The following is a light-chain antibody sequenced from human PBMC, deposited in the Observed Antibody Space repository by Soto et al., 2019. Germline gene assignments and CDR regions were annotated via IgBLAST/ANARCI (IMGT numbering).Light chain of an antibody. CDR1: QSITSS. J-gene: IGKJ5*01. V-gene: IGKV3-15*01. CDR3: QQYNNRPPWT. CDR2: GAS. Sequence: EIVMTQSPATLSVYPGERATLSCRASQSITSSLAWYQQKPGQAPRLLIYGASTRATGIPARFSGSGSGTEFSLTITSLQSEDSALYYCQQYNNRPPWTFGQGTRLEIK.